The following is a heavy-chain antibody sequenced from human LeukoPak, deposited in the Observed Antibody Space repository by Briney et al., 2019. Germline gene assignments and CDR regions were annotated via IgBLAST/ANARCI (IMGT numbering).Heavy chain of an antibody. V-gene: IGHV3-21*01. Sequence: GGSLRLSCAASGFTFSSYSMNWVRQAPGKGLEWVSSNSSSSSYIYYADSVKGRFTISRDNAKNSLYLQMNSLRAEDTAMYYCARDLRYGFGEFYYYYGTDVWGQGTTVTVSS. D-gene: IGHD3-10*01. CDR1: GFTFSSYS. J-gene: IGHJ6*02. CDR3: ARDLRYGFGEFYYYYGTDV. CDR2: NSSSSSYI.